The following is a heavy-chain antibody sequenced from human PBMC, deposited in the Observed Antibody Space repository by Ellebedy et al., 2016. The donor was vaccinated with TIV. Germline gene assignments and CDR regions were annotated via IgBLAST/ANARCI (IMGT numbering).Heavy chain of an antibody. D-gene: IGHD3-10*01. CDR1: GFTFSDYW. CDR3: ARDGSGGCGV. J-gene: IGHJ6*02. CDR2: IKSDGSSI. V-gene: IGHV3-74*01. Sequence: GESLKISCAASGFTFSDYWLHWVRQAPGKGLVWVSRIKSDGSSISYSDSVKGRFPISRDNAKNTLYLQMNSLRAEDTAVYYCARDGSGGCGVWGQGTTVTVSS.